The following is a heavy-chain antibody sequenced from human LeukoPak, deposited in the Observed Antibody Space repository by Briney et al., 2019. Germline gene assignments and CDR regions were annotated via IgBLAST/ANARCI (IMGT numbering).Heavy chain of an antibody. CDR1: GGTFSSYA. D-gene: IGHD1-26*01. J-gene: IGHJ4*02. CDR3: ARDGLGSYEDDY. CDR2: IIPIFGTA. Sequence: SVKVSCKASGGTFSSYAISWVRQAPGQGLEWMVGIIPIFGTANYAQKFQGRVTITTDESTSTAYMELSSLRSEDTAVYYCARDGLGSYEDDYWGQGTLVTVSS. V-gene: IGHV1-69*05.